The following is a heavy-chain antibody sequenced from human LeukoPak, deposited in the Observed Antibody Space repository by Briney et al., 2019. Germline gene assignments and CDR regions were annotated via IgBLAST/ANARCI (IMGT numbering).Heavy chain of an antibody. CDR2: IDTSGNS. V-gene: IGHV4-4*07. J-gene: IGHJ6*03. CDR3: ARQVNMDV. Sequence: SETLSLTCTVSGGSISTCYWSWIRQPAGKGLEWIGRIDTSGNSHYNPSLKSRVSMSVDASKNQFSVRLTSVTAADTAVYYCARQVNMDVWGKGTTVTVSS. CDR1: GGSISTCY.